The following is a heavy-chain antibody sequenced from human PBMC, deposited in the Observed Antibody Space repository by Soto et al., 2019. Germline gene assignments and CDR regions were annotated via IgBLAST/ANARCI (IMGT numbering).Heavy chain of an antibody. D-gene: IGHD3-22*01. CDR3: ARDSSYDSSGYLLDY. Sequence: KTSETLSLTCTVSGGSISSGGYYWSWIRQHPGKGLEWIGYIYYSGSTYYNPSLKSRVTISVDTSKNQFSLKLSSVTAADTAVYYCARDSSYDSSGYLLDYWGQGTLVTVSS. J-gene: IGHJ4*02. V-gene: IGHV4-31*03. CDR1: GGSISSGGYY. CDR2: IYYSGST.